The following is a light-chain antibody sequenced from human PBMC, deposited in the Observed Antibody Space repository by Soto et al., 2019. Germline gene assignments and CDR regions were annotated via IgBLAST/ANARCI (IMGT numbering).Light chain of an antibody. CDR2: GAS. J-gene: IGKJ1*01. CDR1: QTVSSTY. V-gene: IGKV3-20*01. CDR3: HQCGNSHWT. Sequence: ELVLTQSPGTLSLSPGERATLSCRASQTVSSTYLVRYQQKPGQAPRLLIYGASSRAPGVSDRFSGSGSGTDFTLTISRLEPEDFAVYYCHQCGNSHWTFGQGTKVEIK.